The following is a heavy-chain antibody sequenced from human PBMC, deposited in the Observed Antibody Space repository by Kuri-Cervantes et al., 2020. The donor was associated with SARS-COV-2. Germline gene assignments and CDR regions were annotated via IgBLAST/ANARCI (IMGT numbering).Heavy chain of an antibody. V-gene: IGHV7-4-1*02. Sequence: ASVKVSCKASGYTFTSYDINWVRQATGQGLEWMGWINTNNGNPTYAQDFTGRFVFSLDTSVSTAYLQISSLKAEDTAVYYCARDPNLLWFGELFWFDPWGQGTLVTVSS. CDR2: INTNNGNP. CDR1: GYTFTSYD. CDR3: ARDPNLLWFGELFWFDP. J-gene: IGHJ5*02. D-gene: IGHD3-10*01.